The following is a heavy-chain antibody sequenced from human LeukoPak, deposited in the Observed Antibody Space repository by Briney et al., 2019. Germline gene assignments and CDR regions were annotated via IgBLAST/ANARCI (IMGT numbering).Heavy chain of an antibody. J-gene: IGHJ6*02. CDR3: ASSIRGYYYGMDV. D-gene: IGHD5-12*01. Sequence: SETLSLTCAVYGGSFSGYYWSWLRQPPGKGLEWIGEINHSGSTNYNPSLKSRVTISVDTSKNQFSLKLSSVTAADTAVYYCASSIRGYYYGMDVWGQGTTVTVSS. CDR1: GGSFSGYY. V-gene: IGHV4-34*01. CDR2: INHSGST.